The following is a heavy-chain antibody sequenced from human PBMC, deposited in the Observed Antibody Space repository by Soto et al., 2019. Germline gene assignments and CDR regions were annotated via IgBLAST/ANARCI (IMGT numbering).Heavy chain of an antibody. D-gene: IGHD6-19*01. J-gene: IGHJ6*02. CDR1: GFTVSSNY. CDR3: ARSRSSGWYLVGYGMDV. CDR2: IYSGGST. V-gene: IGHV3-53*01. Sequence: LRLSCAASGFTVSSNYMSWVRQAPGKGLEWVSVIYSGGSTYYADSVKGRFTISRDNSKNTLYLQMNSLRAEDTAVYYCARSRSSGWYLVGYGMDVWGQGTTVTVSS.